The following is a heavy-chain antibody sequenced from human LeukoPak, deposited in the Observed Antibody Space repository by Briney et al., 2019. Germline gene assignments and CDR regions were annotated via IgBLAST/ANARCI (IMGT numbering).Heavy chain of an antibody. CDR1: GFTFGTKW. CDR3: ASASDFGVSYGMDV. CDR2: IINDGSST. Sequence: GGSLRLSCAASGFTFGTKWMRWVRQAPGKGLVWVSRIINDGSSTIYADSVKGRFTISRDNAKNTLYLQMNSLRAEDTAVYYCASASDFGVSYGMDVWGQGTTVTVSS. D-gene: IGHD3-3*01. V-gene: IGHV3-74*01. J-gene: IGHJ6*02.